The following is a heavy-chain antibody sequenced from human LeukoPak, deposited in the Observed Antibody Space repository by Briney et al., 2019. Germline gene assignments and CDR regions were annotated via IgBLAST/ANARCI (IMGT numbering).Heavy chain of an antibody. D-gene: IGHD1-26*01. Sequence: GGSLRLSCSASGFTFSSYAMHWVRQAPGKGLEYVSAISSNGGSTYYADSVKGRFTISRDNSKNTLYLQMSSLRAEDTAVYYCATSDIVGATSFDYWGQGTLVTVSS. V-gene: IGHV3-64D*06. CDR2: ISSNGGST. CDR3: ATSDIVGATSFDY. CDR1: GFTFSSYA. J-gene: IGHJ4*02.